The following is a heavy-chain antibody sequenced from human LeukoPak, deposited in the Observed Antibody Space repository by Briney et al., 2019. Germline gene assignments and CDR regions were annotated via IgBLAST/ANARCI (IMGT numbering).Heavy chain of an antibody. CDR2: ISYDGSNK. V-gene: IGHV3-30-3*01. CDR1: GFTFSNCA. CDR3: AKDWGSGGWYNYFDP. Sequence: PGGSLRLSCAASGFTFSNCAMHWVRQAPGKGLEWVAVISYDGSNKYYADSVKGRFTISRDNSKNTLYLQMDSLRAEDTAVYHCAKDWGSGGWYNYFDPWGQGTLVTVSS. D-gene: IGHD6-19*01. J-gene: IGHJ5*02.